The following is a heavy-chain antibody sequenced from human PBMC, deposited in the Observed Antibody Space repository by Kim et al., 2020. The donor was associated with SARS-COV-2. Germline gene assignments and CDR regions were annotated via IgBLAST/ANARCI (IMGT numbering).Heavy chain of an antibody. CDR3: VRGGPPSYYYHGMDV. CDR2: INWNGRSI. Sequence: GGSLRLSCAGSGFRFNDYGMSWVRQVPGKGLEWVSGINWNGRSIGYTDSVKGRFTISRNNAKNSLYLQMNSPRGEDTAVYYCVRGGPPSYYYHGMDVWGQGTTVTV. J-gene: IGHJ6*02. V-gene: IGHV3-20*04. CDR1: GFRFNDYG. D-gene: IGHD3-16*01.